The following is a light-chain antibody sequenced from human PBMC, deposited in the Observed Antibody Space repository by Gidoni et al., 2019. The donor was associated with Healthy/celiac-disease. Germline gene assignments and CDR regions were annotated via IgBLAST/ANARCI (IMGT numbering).Light chain of an antibody. V-gene: IGLV1-40*01. CDR3: QSYDSSLSGYNYV. J-gene: IGLJ1*01. CDR1: SSNIGAGYD. CDR2: GNS. Sequence: QSVLTQPPSVSGAPGQRVTISCTGSSSNIGAGYDVHWSQQLPGTAPNLLSYGNSNRPSGVPDLFSGSKAGTSASRAITGLPAEDEADYYCQSYDSSLSGYNYVFGTGTKITVL.